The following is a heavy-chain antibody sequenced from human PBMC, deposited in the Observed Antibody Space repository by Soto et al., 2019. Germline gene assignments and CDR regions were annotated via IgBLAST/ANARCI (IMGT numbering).Heavy chain of an antibody. CDR1: GFTFSSFA. Sequence: PGGSLRLSCAASGFTFSSFAMTWVRQAPGKGLEWVSTITGSGGYTYYADSVKGRVTISRDNSKNTLYLQMNSLRAEDTAVYYCAKDIYSTGWSSWFDPWGQGTLVTVSS. V-gene: IGHV3-23*01. D-gene: IGHD6-19*01. CDR3: AKDIYSTGWSSWFDP. J-gene: IGHJ5*02. CDR2: ITGSGGYT.